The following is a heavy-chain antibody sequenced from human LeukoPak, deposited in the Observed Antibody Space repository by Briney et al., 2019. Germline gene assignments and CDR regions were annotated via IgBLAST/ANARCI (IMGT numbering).Heavy chain of an antibody. Sequence: ASVKVSCKASGYTFTSYYMRWVRQAPGQGLEWMGWISAYNGNTNYAQKLQGRVTMTTDTSTSTAYMELSSLRSEDTAVYYCATHSSGYYYVNPLWQHWGQGTLVTVSS. CDR1: GYTFTSYY. CDR2: ISAYNGNT. V-gene: IGHV1-18*04. J-gene: IGHJ1*01. CDR3: ATHSSGYYYVNPLWQH. D-gene: IGHD3-22*01.